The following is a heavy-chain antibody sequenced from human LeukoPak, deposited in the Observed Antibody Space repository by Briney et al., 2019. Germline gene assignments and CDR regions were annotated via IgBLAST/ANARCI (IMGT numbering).Heavy chain of an antibody. CDR2: ISSSGSTI. CDR1: GFTFSSYW. Sequence: GGSLRLSCAASGFTFSSYWMSWVRQAPVKGLEWVSYISSSGSTIYYADSVKGRFTISRDNAKNSLYLQMNSLRAEDTAVYYCARGGWEHRSGWYKVRDWGQGTLVTVSS. V-gene: IGHV3-48*04. D-gene: IGHD6-19*01. CDR3: ARGGWEHRSGWYKVRD. J-gene: IGHJ4*02.